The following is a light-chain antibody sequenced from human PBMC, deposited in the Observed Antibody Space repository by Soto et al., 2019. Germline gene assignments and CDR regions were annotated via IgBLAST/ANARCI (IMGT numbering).Light chain of an antibody. J-gene: IGKJ1*01. CDR3: MQALQTWT. V-gene: IGKV2-28*01. Sequence: DIVMTQSPLSLPVTPGEPASMSCRSSQSLLHSSGHNYLDWCVQKPGQSPQLLIYWGSYRAPGVPDRFSGSASGTDFTLKISRVEAEDVGVYYCMQALQTWTFGQGTKVEIK. CDR1: QSLLHSSGHNY. CDR2: WGS.